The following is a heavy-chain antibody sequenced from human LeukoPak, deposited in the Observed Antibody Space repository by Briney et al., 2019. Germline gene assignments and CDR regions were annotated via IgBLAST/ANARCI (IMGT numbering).Heavy chain of an antibody. CDR2: IYYSGST. D-gene: IGHD3-9*01. V-gene: IGHV4-61*05. J-gene: IGHJ4*02. CDR1: GGSISSSSYY. Sequence: SETLSLTCTVSGGSISSSSYYWGWIRQPPGKGLEWIGYIYYSGSTNYNPSLKSRVTISVDTSKNQFSLKLSSVTAADTAVYYCARQTYDILTGSTLDYWGQGTLVTVSS. CDR3: ARQTYDILTGSTLDY.